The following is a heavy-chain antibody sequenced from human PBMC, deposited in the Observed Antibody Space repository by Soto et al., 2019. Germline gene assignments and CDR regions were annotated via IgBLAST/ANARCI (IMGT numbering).Heavy chain of an antibody. CDR2: IYWDDDK. CDR1: GFSLSTSGVG. V-gene: IGHV2-5*02. CDR3: APSLGYYIWGSYRPELGEWFDR. Sequence: QITLKESGPTLVKPTQTLTLTCTFSGFSLSTSGVGVGWIRQPPGKALEWLALIYWDDDKRYSPSLKSRITIPKVPSENQVVLTMTNMDRVDAATYYCAPSLGYYIWGSYRPELGEWFDRWGQGTLVTVSS. J-gene: IGHJ5*02. D-gene: IGHD3-16*02.